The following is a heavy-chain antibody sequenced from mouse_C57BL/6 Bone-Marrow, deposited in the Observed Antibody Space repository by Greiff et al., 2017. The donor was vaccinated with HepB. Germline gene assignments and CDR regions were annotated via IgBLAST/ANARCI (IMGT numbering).Heavy chain of an antibody. CDR1: GFTFSDYY. CDR2: ISNGGGST. Sequence: EVQGVESGGGLVQPGGSLKLSCAASGFTFSDYYMCWVRQTPEKRLEWVAYISNGGGSTYYPDTVKGRFTISRDNAKNTLYLQMSRLKSEDTAMYYCARHLYYDYYYYAMDYWGQGTSVTVSS. V-gene: IGHV5-12*01. D-gene: IGHD2-4*01. J-gene: IGHJ4*01. CDR3: ARHLYYDYYYYAMDY.